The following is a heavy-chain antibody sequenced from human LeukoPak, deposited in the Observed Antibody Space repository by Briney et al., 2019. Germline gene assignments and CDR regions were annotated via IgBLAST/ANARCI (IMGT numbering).Heavy chain of an antibody. Sequence: GGSLRLSCAASGFTFSGYGMTWVRQAPGKGLEWVSAISGSSGITHYADSVKGRFTISRDNSKNTLYMQMNSLRAEDTAVYDCAKVPYENYYYYMDVWGKGTPVTVSS. CDR3: AKVPYENYYYYMDV. D-gene: IGHD3-22*01. CDR2: ISGSSGIT. V-gene: IGHV3-23*01. J-gene: IGHJ6*03. CDR1: GFTFSGYG.